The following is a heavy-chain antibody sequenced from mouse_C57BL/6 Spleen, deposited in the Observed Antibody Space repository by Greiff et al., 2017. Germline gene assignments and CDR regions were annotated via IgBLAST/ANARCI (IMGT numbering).Heavy chain of an antibody. CDR2: ISSGSSTI. Sequence: EVMLVESGGGLVKPGGSLKLSCAASGFTFSDYGMHWVRQAPEKGLEWVAYISSGSSTIYYADTVKGRFTISRDNAKNTLFLQMTSLRSEDTAVYYCARPSYYSNYLDYWGQGTTLTVSS. D-gene: IGHD2-5*01. CDR3: ARPSYYSNYLDY. V-gene: IGHV5-17*01. CDR1: GFTFSDYG. J-gene: IGHJ2*01.